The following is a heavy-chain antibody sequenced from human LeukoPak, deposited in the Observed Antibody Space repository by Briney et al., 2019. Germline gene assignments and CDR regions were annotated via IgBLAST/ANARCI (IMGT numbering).Heavy chain of an antibody. CDR3: ARGDSNYDFWSGLDY. J-gene: IGHJ4*02. CDR2: IYSGGST. Sequence: GGSLRLSCAASGFTVSSNYMSWVRQAPGKGLEWVSVIYSGGSTYYADSVKGRFTISRDNSKNTLYLQMNSLRAEDTAVYYCARGDSNYDFWSGLDYWGQGILVTVSS. V-gene: IGHV3-53*01. D-gene: IGHD3-3*01. CDR1: GFTVSSNY.